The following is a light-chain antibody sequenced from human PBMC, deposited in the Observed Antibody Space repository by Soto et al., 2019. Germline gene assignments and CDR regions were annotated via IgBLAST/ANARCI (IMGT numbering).Light chain of an antibody. J-gene: IGKJ3*01. CDR3: QQYNNWPLT. CDR2: GAS. V-gene: IGKV3-15*01. CDR1: QSVTSN. Sequence: EIVMTQSPATLSVSPGERATLSCRASQSVTSNLAWYQQKPGQTPRLLIYGASTRATGIPARFSGSGCGTXFTLSISSLQSEDLAVNYCQQYNNWPLTFGPGTKLDIK.